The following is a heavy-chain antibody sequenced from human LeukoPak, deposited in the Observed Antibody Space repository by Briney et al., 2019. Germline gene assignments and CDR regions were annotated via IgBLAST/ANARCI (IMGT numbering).Heavy chain of an antibody. CDR2: INTDGSNT. CDR3: AKRVNGAFDI. J-gene: IGHJ3*02. V-gene: IGHV3-23*01. Sequence: GGSLRLSCAASGFNFGSYDMNWVRQAPGKGLEYVSTINTDGSNTWYADSVKGRFTISRDNSKSTVFLQMNNLRHEDTATYYCAKRVNGAFDIWGQGTMVCVSS. CDR1: GFNFGSYD.